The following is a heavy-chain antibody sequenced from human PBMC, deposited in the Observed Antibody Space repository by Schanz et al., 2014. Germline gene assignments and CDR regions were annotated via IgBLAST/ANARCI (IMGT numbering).Heavy chain of an antibody. CDR3: AGGEYQLLDEN. CDR2: ISNSGTTI. CDR1: GVTFSSYA. Sequence: EVQLLESGGGLVQPGGSLRLSCVASGVTFSSYAMSWVRQASGKGLEWVSYISNSGTTIYYADSVKGRFTISRDNAKNSLFLQMDSLGAEDTAVYYCAGGEYQLLDENWGQGTLVTVSS. V-gene: IGHV3-48*01. D-gene: IGHD2-2*01. J-gene: IGHJ4*02.